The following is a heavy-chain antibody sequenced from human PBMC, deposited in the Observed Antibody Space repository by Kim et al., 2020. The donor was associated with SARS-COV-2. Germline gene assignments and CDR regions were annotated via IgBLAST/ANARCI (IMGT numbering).Heavy chain of an antibody. CDR3: AKVVGLRYPPYYGMDV. CDR2: ISGSGGST. V-gene: IGHV3-23*01. D-gene: IGHD3-9*01. J-gene: IGHJ6*02. Sequence: GGSLRLSCAASGFTFSSYAMSWVRQAPGKGLEWGSAISGSGGSTYYADYVKGRFTISRDNSKNTLYLQMNSLRAEDTAVYYCAKVVGLRYPPYYGMDVWGHVTTVTVSS. CDR1: GFTFSSYA.